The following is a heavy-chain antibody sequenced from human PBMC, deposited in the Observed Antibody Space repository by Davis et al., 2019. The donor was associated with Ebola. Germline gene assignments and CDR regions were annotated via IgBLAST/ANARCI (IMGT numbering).Heavy chain of an antibody. CDR3: ARVGAYSSGWPYFDY. CDR2: INPSGGST. V-gene: IGHV1-46*01. J-gene: IGHJ4*02. D-gene: IGHD6-19*01. Sequence: ASVKVSCKASGYTFTSYGISWVRQAPGQGLEWMGIINPSGGSTSYAQKFQGRVTMTRNTSISTAYMELSRLRSDDTAVYYCARVGAYSSGWPYFDYWGQGTLVTVSS. CDR1: GYTFTSYG.